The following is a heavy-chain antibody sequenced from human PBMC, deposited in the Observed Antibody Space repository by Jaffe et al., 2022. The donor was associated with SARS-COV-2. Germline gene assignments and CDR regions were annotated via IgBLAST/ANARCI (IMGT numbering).Heavy chain of an antibody. CDR2: IGGGGSDR. CDR1: GFSFDDYT. D-gene: IGHD3-10*01. Sequence: EVQLVESGGVVVQPGGSLRLSCAASGFSFDDYTMHWVRQAPGKGLEWVSLIGGGGSDRYFADSVKGRFTISRDNSKNSLYLQMNSLRTEDTALYYCAKDQGKYNGLDVWGQGTTVTVSS. CDR3: AKDQGKYNGLDV. V-gene: IGHV3-43*01. J-gene: IGHJ6*02.